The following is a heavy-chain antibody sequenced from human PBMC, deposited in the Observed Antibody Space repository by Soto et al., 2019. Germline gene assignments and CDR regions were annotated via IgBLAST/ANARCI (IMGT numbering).Heavy chain of an antibody. CDR1: GGSFSGYY. CDR2: INHSGST. D-gene: IGHD6-13*01. CDR3: ARGSVAHSSSWYDY. Sequence: PSETLSLTCAVYGGSFSGYYWNWIRQPPGKGLEWIGEINHSGSTNYNPSLKSRVTISVDTSKNQFSLKLSSVTAADTAVYYCARGSVAHSSSWYDYWGQGTLVTVSS. V-gene: IGHV4-34*01. J-gene: IGHJ4*02.